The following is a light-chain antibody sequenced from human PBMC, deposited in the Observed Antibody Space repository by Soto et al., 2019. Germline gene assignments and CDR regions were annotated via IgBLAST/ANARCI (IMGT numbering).Light chain of an antibody. J-gene: IGKJ3*01. CDR1: QDIGKF. CDR2: DGS. CDR3: QQYDNVVFT. V-gene: IGKV1-33*01. Sequence: DVQMTKSPPSLSASVGDRITITCQASQDIGKFLNWYQQKPGKAPKILIYDGSNLETGVPGRFSGGGSGTHLTFTSSSLQPEDIGTYYCQQYDNVVFTFGHGTKVDLK.